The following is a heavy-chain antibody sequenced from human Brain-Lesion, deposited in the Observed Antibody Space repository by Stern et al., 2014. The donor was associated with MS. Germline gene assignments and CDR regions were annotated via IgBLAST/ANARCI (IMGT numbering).Heavy chain of an antibody. D-gene: IGHD2-2*01. CDR3: ARAVRNQLLSEY. CDR2: MNPYSGNT. V-gene: IGHV1-8*01. Sequence: VQLVQSGAEVKKPGASVKVSCKASGYTFSSYDITWVRQASGHGLEWMGWMNPYSGNTGSARKFKGRVSMTSDPSISTVYMELTSLTSDDTAVYFCARAVRNQLLSEYWGQGTLVTVSS. J-gene: IGHJ4*02. CDR1: GYTFSSYD.